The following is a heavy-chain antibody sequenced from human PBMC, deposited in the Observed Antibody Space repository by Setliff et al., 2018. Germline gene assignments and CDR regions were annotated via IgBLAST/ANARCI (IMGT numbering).Heavy chain of an antibody. J-gene: IGHJ2*01. CDR2: IYTSGST. Sequence: SETLSLTCTVSGGSISSGSYYWSWIRQPAGKGLEWIGHIYTSGSTNYNPSLKSRVTISVDTSKNQFSLKLSPVTAADTAVYYCASVPYSSGWYAYWYFDLWGRGTLVTVSS. V-gene: IGHV4-61*09. CDR1: GGSISSGSYY. D-gene: IGHD6-19*01. CDR3: ASVPYSSGWYAYWYFDL.